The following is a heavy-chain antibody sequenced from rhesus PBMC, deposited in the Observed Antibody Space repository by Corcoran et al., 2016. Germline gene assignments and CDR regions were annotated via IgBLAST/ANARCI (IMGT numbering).Heavy chain of an antibody. V-gene: IGHV4-76*01. Sequence: QVQLQESGPGLLKPSETLSLTCAVSGDSISGAYDWSWIRQPPGKGLEWIGYFYGSSGTTNDSPSLKNRVTISRDTSKNQLSLKLTSVTAADTAVYYCARVRGYIDYWGQGVLVTVSS. CDR2: FYGSSGTT. D-gene: IGHD3-28*01. CDR1: GDSISGAYD. CDR3: ARVRGYIDY. J-gene: IGHJ4*01.